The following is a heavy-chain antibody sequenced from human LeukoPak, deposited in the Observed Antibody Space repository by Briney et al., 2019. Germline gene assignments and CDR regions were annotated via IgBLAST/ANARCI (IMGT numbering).Heavy chain of an antibody. CDR2: INHSGST. CDR3: AIESYWGLGFDY. D-gene: IGHD1-26*01. J-gene: IGHJ4*02. Sequence: SETLSLTCAVYGGSFSGYYWSWIRHPPGKGLEWIGEINHSGSTNYNPSLKSRVTISVDTSKNQFSLKLSSVTAADTAVYYCAIESYWGLGFDYWGQGTLVTVSS. V-gene: IGHV4-34*01. CDR1: GGSFSGYY.